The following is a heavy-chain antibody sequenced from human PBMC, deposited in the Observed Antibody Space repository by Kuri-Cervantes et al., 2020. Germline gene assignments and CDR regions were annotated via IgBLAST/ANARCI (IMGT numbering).Heavy chain of an antibody. V-gene: IGHV4-61*02. Sequence: SETLSLTCTVSGGSISSGSYYWSWIRQPAGKGLEWIGRIYTSGSTNYNPSLKSRVTISVDTSKNQFSLKLSSVTAADTAVYYCARWMATIEGAFDIWGQGTMVTVSS. CDR3: ARWMATIEGAFDI. CDR2: IYTSGST. CDR1: GGSISSGSYY. D-gene: IGHD5-24*01. J-gene: IGHJ3*02.